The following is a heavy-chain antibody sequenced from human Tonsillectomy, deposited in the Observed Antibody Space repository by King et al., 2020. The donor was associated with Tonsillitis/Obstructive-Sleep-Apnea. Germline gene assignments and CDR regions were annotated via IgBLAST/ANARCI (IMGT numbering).Heavy chain of an antibody. CDR1: GYTFTDYG. V-gene: IGHV7-4-1*02. CDR2: INTHTGNP. CDR3: ARTEYDFWSDRNPHYDY. D-gene: IGHD3/OR15-3a*01. Sequence: VQLVQSGSELKKPGASVKVSCKASGYTFTDYGLNWVRQAPGQGLEWMGWINTHTGNPTYAQDFTGRFVLSLDTSVSTAYLQISSLKAEDTAVYYCARTEYDFWSDRNPHYDYWGQGTQVTVSS. J-gene: IGHJ4*01.